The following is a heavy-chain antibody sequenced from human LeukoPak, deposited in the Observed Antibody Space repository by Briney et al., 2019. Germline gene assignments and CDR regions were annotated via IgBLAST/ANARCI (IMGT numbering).Heavy chain of an antibody. CDR1: GFTFINFA. CDR2: ISSGGVLR. Sequence: PAGGSLRLSCAASGFTFINFAMHWVRQAPGKGLEGVSIISSGGVLRYYADSVKGRFTISRDNSKNPLYLQLDSLRPEDTAVYFCATASTYYYDPGSSGPHYFDNWGQGTLVTVSS. V-gene: IGHV3-30*01. CDR3: ATASTYYYDPGSSGPHYFDN. D-gene: IGHD3-10*01. J-gene: IGHJ4*02.